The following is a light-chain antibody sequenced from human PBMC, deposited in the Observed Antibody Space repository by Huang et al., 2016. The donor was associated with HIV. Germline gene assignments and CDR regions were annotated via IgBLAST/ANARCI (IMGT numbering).Light chain of an antibody. CDR2: RAS. CDR1: QNIDNW. V-gene: IGKV1-5*03. CDR3: QQYNTYSRT. Sequence: DIQMTQSPSTLSASVGDTVTITCRASQNIDNWLAWYQQKPGKAPTALIYRASSLESGVPSRFSGGGSGTEFTLTISSLQPDDFATYYCQQYNTYSRTFGQGTKVEIK. J-gene: IGKJ1*01.